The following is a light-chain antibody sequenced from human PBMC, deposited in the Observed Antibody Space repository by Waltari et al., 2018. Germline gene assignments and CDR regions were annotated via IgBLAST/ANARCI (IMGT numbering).Light chain of an antibody. CDR3: LVSYSGSWV. J-gene: IGLJ3*02. CDR1: TGAVTRYHY. V-gene: IGLV7-46*01. Sequence: QAVVTQEPSLTVSPGGTVTLTCGSSTGAVTRYHYTSWFQQKPGQVPRTLIYDTSNKQSCAPARYSGSLLGGKAALTLSGAGPEDEAEYFCLVSYSGSWVFGGGTRLTVL. CDR2: DTS.